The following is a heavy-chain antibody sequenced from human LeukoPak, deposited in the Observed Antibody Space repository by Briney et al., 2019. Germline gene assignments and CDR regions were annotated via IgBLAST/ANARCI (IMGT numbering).Heavy chain of an antibody. V-gene: IGHV3-21*01. CDR1: GLTFSSYS. J-gene: IGHJ6*02. Sequence: PGGSLRLSCAASGLTFSSYSMNWVRQAPGKGLEWVSSISSSSIYIYYAESVKGRLTISRDDAKNSLYLQMNSLTAEDTAVYYWARDSVYSSAWSDYHHYGMDVWGQGTTVTVSS. CDR3: ARDSVYSSAWSDYHHYGMDV. CDR2: ISSSSIYI. D-gene: IGHD6-13*01.